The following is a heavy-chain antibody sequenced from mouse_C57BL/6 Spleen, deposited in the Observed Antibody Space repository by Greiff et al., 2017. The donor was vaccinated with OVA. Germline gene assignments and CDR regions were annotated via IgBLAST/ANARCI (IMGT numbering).Heavy chain of an antibody. CDR1: GYTFTSYW. V-gene: IGHV1-52*01. D-gene: IGHD2-12*01. J-gene: IGHJ1*03. CDR3: ARTSYPWYFDV. Sequence: QVQLQQPGAELVRPGSSVKLSCKASGYTFTSYWMHWVKQRPIQGLEWIGNIDPSDRETHYNQKFKDKATLTVDKSSSTAYMQLSSLTSEDSAVYYCARTSYPWYFDVWGTGTTVTVSS. CDR2: IDPSDRET.